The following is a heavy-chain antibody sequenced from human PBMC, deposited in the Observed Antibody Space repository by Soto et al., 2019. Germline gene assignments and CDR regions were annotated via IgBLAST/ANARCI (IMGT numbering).Heavy chain of an antibody. CDR3: ARRKRKEGALLYYYGMDV. D-gene: IGHD2-15*01. Sequence: PSETLSLTCGVSGGFISSTSYSWVWIRQSPGKGLEWIGTIYDSGSTHYNPSLKSRVTISVDTSKNHFSLTLSSVTAADTAVYYCARRKRKEGALLYYYGMDVWGQGTTVTVSS. CDR2: IYDSGST. V-gene: IGHV4-39*02. J-gene: IGHJ6*02. CDR1: GGFISSTSYS.